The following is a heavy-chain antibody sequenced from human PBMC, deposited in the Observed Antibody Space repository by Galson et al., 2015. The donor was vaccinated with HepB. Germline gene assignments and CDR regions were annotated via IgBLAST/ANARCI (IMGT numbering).Heavy chain of an antibody. J-gene: IGHJ5*02. V-gene: IGHV3-64*01. D-gene: IGHD6-19*01. CDR1: GVTFSDLD. Sequence: SRRLSCTAPGVTFSDLDMHWVRQAPGKGLEYVSSISSNGGNTLYANSLKGRFTISRDNSNNMLYLQMGSLRAEDMAVYHCARDSSVVAGYFDPWGQGTLVTVSS. CDR2: ISSNGGNT. CDR3: ARDSSVVAGYFDP.